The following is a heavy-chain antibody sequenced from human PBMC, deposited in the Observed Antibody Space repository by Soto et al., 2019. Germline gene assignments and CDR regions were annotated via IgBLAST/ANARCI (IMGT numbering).Heavy chain of an antibody. D-gene: IGHD3-10*01. CDR3: ARDGYYYGSGSYWHYYYGMDV. J-gene: IGHJ6*02. V-gene: IGHV1-18*01. CDR1: GYTFTSYG. CDR2: ISAYNGNT. Sequence: ASVKVSCKASGYTFTSYGISWVRQAPGQGLEWMGWISAYNGNTNYAQKLQGRVTMTRDTSTSTVYMELSSLRSEDTAVYYCARDGYYYGSGSYWHYYYGMDVWGQGTTVTVS.